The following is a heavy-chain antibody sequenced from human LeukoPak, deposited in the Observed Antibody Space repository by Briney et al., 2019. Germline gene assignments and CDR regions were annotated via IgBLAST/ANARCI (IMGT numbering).Heavy chain of an antibody. CDR1: GYSISSGYH. Sequence: SETLSLTCAVSGYSISSGYHWGWIRQPPGKGLEWIGSIYHSGTTYYNPSLKSRVTISVDTSKNQFSLKLSSVTAAGTAVYYCASHYGSLYYFDYWGQGTLVTVSS. D-gene: IGHD3-3*01. V-gene: IGHV4-38-2*01. CDR3: ASHYGSLYYFDY. J-gene: IGHJ4*02. CDR2: IYHSGTT.